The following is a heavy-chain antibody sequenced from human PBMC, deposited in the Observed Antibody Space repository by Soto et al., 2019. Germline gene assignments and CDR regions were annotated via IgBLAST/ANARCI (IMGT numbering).Heavy chain of an antibody. CDR1: GYTFTSYG. J-gene: IGHJ6*03. CDR2: ISAYNGNT. D-gene: IGHD3-3*01. Sequence: ASVKVSCKASGYTFTSYGISWVRQAPGQGLEWMGWISAYNGNTNYAQKIQGRVTMTTDTSTSTAYMELRSLRSDDTAVYYCARKRTIFGVVIVRDYYYMDVWGKGTTVTVSS. V-gene: IGHV1-18*01. CDR3: ARKRTIFGVVIVRDYYYMDV.